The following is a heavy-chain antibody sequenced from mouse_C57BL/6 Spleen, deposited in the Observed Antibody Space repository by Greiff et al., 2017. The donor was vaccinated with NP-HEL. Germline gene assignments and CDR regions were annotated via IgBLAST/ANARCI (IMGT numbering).Heavy chain of an antibody. J-gene: IGHJ1*03. Sequence: EVQLQQSGPGLVKPSQSLSLTCSVTGYSITSGYYWNWIRQFPGNKLEWMGYISYDGSNNYNPSLKNRISITRDTSKNQFFLKLNSVTTEDTATYYCARDQAITTVVDWYFDVWGTGTTVTVSS. V-gene: IGHV3-6*01. CDR3: ARDQAITTVVDWYFDV. CDR2: ISYDGSN. CDR1: GYSITSGYY. D-gene: IGHD1-1*01.